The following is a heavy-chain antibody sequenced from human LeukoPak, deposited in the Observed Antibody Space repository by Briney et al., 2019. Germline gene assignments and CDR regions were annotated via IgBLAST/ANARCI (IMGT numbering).Heavy chain of an antibody. J-gene: IGHJ6*03. Sequence: GGSLRLSCAASGFTVSSNYMSWVRQAPGKGLEWVSVIYSGGSTYYADSMKGRFTISRDNSKNTLYLQMNSLRAEDTAVYYCARVWGTHYYYYYMDVWGKGTTVTVSS. D-gene: IGHD1-26*01. CDR3: ARVWGTHYYYYYMDV. CDR1: GFTVSSNY. V-gene: IGHV3-53*01. CDR2: IYSGGST.